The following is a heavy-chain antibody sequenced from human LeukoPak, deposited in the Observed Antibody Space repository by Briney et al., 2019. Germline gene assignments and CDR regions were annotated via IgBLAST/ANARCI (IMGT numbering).Heavy chain of an antibody. V-gene: IGHV3-30*02. J-gene: IGHJ4*02. Sequence: GGSLRLSCAASGFTFSSYGMHWVRQAPGKGLEWVVSIRYDGSNKYYADSVMGRFTISRDNSKNTLYLQMNSLRAEDTAVYYCAHGAMYQLDYWGQGTLVTVSS. CDR1: GFTFSSYG. D-gene: IGHD2-2*01. CDR3: AHGAMYQLDY. CDR2: IRYDGSNK.